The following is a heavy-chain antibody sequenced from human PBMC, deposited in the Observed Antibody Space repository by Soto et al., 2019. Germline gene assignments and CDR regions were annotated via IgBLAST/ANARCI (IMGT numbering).Heavy chain of an antibody. J-gene: IGHJ4*02. CDR1: GGSISNYF. D-gene: IGHD3-3*01. V-gene: IGHV4-4*07. Sequence: TLSRTCTVSGGSISNYFCNWIRQPAGQELEWIGRIDNSRSTNYNPSLKRLITMSAATSRNQFSLKLSSVTAADTAVYYCARGGQDFWSGPFDYWGQGALVTVSS. CDR3: ARGGQDFWSGPFDY. CDR2: IDNSRST.